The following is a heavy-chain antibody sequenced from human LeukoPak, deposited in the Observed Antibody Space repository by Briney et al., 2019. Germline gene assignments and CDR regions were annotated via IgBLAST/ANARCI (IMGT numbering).Heavy chain of an antibody. J-gene: IGHJ4*02. V-gene: IGHV1-46*01. CDR2: INPSGGST. D-gene: IGHD3/OR15-3a*01. CDR1: GYTFTSYY. CDR3: ARVPDPQGGDW. Sequence: ASVKVSCKASGYTFTSYYMHWVRQAPGQGLEWMGIINPSGGSTGYAQKFQGRVTITADESTSTAYMELSSLRSEDTAVYYCARVPDPQGGDWWGQGTLVTVSS.